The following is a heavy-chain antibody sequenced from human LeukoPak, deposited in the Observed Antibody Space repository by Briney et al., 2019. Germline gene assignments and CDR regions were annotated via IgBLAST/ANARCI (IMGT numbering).Heavy chain of an antibody. V-gene: IGHV1-69*05. CDR1: GGTFSSYA. CDR2: IIPIFGTA. CDR3: AGRSCYYYYYYMDV. J-gene: IGHJ6*03. Sequence: SVKVSCKASGGTFSSYAISWVRQAPGQGLEWMGGIIPIFGTANYAQKFQGRVTITTDESTSTAYMELSSLRSEDTTVYYCAGRSCYYYYYYMDVWGKGTTVTVSS.